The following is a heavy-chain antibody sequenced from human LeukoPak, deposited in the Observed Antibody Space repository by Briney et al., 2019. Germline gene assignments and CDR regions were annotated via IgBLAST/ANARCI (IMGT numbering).Heavy chain of an antibody. J-gene: IGHJ3*02. CDR3: AREGVGDAFDI. CDR1: GFTFSSYD. CDR2: IGTAGDT. D-gene: IGHD1-26*01. V-gene: IGHV3-13*01. Sequence: GGSLRLSCAASGFTFSSYDMHWVRQAPGKGLEWVSAIGTAGDTYYPGSVKGRFTISRENAENSLYLQMNSLRAGDTAVYYCAREGVGDAFDIWGQGTMVTVSS.